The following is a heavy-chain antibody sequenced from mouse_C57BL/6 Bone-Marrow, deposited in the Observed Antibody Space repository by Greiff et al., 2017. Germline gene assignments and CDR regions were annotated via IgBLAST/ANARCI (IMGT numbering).Heavy chain of an antibody. V-gene: IGHV8-12*01. CDR1: GFSLSTSGMG. CDR2: IYWDDDK. CDR3: ARRNWGYFDY. Sequence: VKLVESGPGILQSSQTLSLTCSFSGFSLSTSGMGVSWIRQPSGKGLEWLAHIYWDDDKRYNPSLKSRLTISKDTSRNQVFLKITSVDTADTATYYCARRNWGYFDYWGQGTTLTVSS. J-gene: IGHJ2*01. D-gene: IGHD4-1*01.